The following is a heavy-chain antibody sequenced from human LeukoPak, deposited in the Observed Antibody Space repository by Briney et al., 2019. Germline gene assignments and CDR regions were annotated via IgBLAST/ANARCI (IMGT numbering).Heavy chain of an antibody. CDR2: INTDSGVA. D-gene: IGHD1-7*01. CDR3: ARDWDPITGTTRWFDP. CDR1: GYTFTGYY. J-gene: IGHJ5*02. Sequence: ASVKVSCKASGYTFTGYYVHWVRQAPGQGLEWMAWINTDSGVANYAHKFQGRVTLTRDKSITTAYMELNSLRSDDTALYYCARDWDPITGTTRWFDPWGQGTLVTVSS. V-gene: IGHV1-2*07.